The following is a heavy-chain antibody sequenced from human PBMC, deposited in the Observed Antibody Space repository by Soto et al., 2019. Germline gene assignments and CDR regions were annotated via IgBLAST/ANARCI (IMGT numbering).Heavy chain of an antibody. CDR1: GFTFSSYG. J-gene: IGHJ6*04. CDR2: IWYDGSNK. V-gene: IGHV3-33*01. CDR3: ARDTRADIVVVVAAMDX. Sequence: GGSLRLSCAASGFTFSSYGMHWVRQAPGKGLEWVAVIWYDGSNKYYADSVKGRFTISRDNSKNTLYLQMNSLRAEDTAVYYCARDTRADIVVVVAAMDXWGKGTTVTVSS. D-gene: IGHD2-15*01.